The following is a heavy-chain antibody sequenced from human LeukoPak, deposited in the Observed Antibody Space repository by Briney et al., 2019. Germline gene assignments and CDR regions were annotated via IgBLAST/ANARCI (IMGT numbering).Heavy chain of an antibody. D-gene: IGHD5-24*01. J-gene: IGHJ4*02. V-gene: IGHV3-66*01. CDR2: FYRGGNT. Sequence: GGSLRLSCAASGFTFSSYAMSWVRQAPGKGLEWVSVFYRGGNTYYADSVKGRFTISRDTSKNTLSLQMNSLRAEDTAVYYCARGEGYNFWAYWGQGTLVTVSS. CDR1: GFTFSSYA. CDR3: ARGEGYNFWAY.